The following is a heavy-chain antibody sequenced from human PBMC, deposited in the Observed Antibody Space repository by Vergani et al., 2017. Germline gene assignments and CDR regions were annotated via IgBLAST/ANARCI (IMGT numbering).Heavy chain of an antibody. J-gene: IGHJ4*02. CDR2: IWYDGSNK. D-gene: IGHD1-7*01. V-gene: IGHV3-33*01. Sequence: QVQLVESGGGVVQPGRSLRLSCAASGFTFSSYGMHWVRQAPGKGLEWVAVIWYDGSNKYYADSVKGRFTISRDNSKNTLYLQMNSLRAEDTAVYYCARDPTLTGTTGFAYWGQGTLVTVSS. CDR1: GFTFSSYG. CDR3: ARDPTLTGTTGFAY.